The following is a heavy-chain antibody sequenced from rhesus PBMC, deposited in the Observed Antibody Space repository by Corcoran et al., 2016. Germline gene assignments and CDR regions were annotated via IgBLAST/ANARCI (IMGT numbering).Heavy chain of an antibody. CDR2: INPDGNDK. D-gene: IGHD1-32*01. J-gene: IGHJ4*01. CDR1: GFTFSNYY. V-gene: IGHV3-8*01. Sequence: EVQLVESGGGLVQPGGSLRLSCSGSGFTFSNYYLYWVRQAPGKGLEWVSTINPDGNDKWYTDSVKVRFTISKENAKNTLYLQMDSLRSEDTAVYYCVKEATERGIFDYWGQGVLVTVSS. CDR3: VKEATERGIFDY.